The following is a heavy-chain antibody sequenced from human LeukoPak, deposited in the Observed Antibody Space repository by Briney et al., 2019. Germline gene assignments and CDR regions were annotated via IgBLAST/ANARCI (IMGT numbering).Heavy chain of an antibody. CDR3: ARHSGGMWFDY. CDR1: GFTFSSYA. V-gene: IGHV3-30*14. CDR2: ISYDGSNK. Sequence: GRSLRLSCAASGFTFSSYAMHWVRQAPGKGLEWVAVISYDGSNKYYADSVKGRFTISRDNSKNTLYLQMNSLRAEDTALYYCARHSGGMWFDYWGQGTLVTVSS. J-gene: IGHJ4*02. D-gene: IGHD2-15*01.